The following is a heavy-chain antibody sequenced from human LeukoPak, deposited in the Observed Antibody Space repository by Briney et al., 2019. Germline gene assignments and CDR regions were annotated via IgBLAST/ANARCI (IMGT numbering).Heavy chain of an antibody. CDR2: IYNSGST. CDR1: GGSISLYY. J-gene: IGHJ4*02. CDR3: ARHGGSYSFDS. Sequence: SETLSLTCTVSGGSISLYYWSWIRQPPGKGLEWIGFIYNSGSTNYNPSLKNRVTMSVDTSKNQFSLKLSSVTAADTAVYYCARHGGSYSFDSWGQGTLVTVSS. D-gene: IGHD1-26*01. V-gene: IGHV4-59*08.